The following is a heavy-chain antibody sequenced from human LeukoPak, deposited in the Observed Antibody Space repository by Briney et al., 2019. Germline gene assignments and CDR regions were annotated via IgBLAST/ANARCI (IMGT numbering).Heavy chain of an antibody. CDR3: ARRNVIAIKPTARPGLDS. V-gene: IGHV4-34*01. D-gene: IGHD1-1*01. CDR2: INYGGST. J-gene: IGHJ5*01. CDR1: GGSFGGYY. Sequence: SETLSLTCTVYGGSFGGYYWTWIRQPPGKGPVWIGEINYGGSTSYNPSLESRVTISVDTSKNQLSLRLTSVTAADTAMYYCARRNVIAIKPTARPGLDSWGQGTLVTVSS.